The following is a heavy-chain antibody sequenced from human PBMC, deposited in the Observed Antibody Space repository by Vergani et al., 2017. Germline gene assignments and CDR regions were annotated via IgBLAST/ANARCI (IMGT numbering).Heavy chain of an antibody. CDR3: AKSGWLQHFGAHYFDS. CDR2: ISESGDKA. D-gene: IGHD5-24*01. V-gene: IGHV3-23*01. CDR1: GFMFRSYA. J-gene: IGHJ4*02. Sequence: EVRLMDSGGGLVQPGGSLRLSCAASGFMFRSYAMSWVRQAPGKGLEWVCAISESGDKAYYADSVEGRFTISRDNSKNTLFLQMDSLRAEDTAVYYCAKSGWLQHFGAHYFDSWGQGILVTVSS.